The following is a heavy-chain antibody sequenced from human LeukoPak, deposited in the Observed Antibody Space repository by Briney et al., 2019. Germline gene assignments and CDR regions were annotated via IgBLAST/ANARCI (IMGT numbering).Heavy chain of an antibody. CDR3: ASWAGYCASNNCYATSLDY. Sequence: GAVKVSCKASGYTFSDYGISWVRQAPGQGVEWMGWISAYNVNTNFAQKLHVRLTMTTDTSTNTAYMELRSLRSDDTAVYYCASWAGYCASNNCYATSLDYWGQGTLVTVSA. D-gene: IGHD2-2*01. CDR1: GYTFSDYG. CDR2: ISAYNVNT. V-gene: IGHV1-18*01. J-gene: IGHJ4*02.